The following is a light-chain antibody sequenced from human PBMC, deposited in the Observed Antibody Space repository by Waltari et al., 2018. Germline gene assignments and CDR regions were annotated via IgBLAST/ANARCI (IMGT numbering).Light chain of an antibody. CDR3: SSYTSSSTRPWV. V-gene: IGLV2-14*01. CDR2: DVS. Sequence: QSALTQPAPVSGSPGQSITISCTGTSSDVGGYNYVSWYQQHPGKAPKLMIYDVSKRPSGVSNRFSGSKSGNTASLTISGLQAEDEADYYCSSYTSSSTRPWVFGGGTKLTVL. CDR1: SSDVGGYNY. J-gene: IGLJ3*02.